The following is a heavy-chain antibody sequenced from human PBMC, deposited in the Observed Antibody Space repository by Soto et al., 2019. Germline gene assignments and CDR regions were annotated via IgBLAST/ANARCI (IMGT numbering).Heavy chain of an antibody. CDR2: ISAYNGNT. Sequence: ASVKVSCKASGYTFTSYGISWVRQAPGQGLEWMGWISAYNGNTNYAQKLQGRVTMTTDTSTSTAYMELRSLRSDDTAVYYCARDARPFWSGYYTSDYWGQGTLVTVSS. J-gene: IGHJ4*02. CDR3: ARDARPFWSGYYTSDY. V-gene: IGHV1-18*01. D-gene: IGHD3-3*01. CDR1: GYTFTSYG.